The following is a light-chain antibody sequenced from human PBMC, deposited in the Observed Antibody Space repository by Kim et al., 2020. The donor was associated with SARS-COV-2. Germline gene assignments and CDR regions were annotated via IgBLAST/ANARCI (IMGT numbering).Light chain of an antibody. CDR1: NMYIEGTKL. J-gene: IGLJ1*01. Sequence: SPRSYTGTNMYIEGTKLVSWYQQHPGKAPKLLIYDVSNRPSGGSKRFSGSESGNTASLTISALQAEDEADYYCSSYTRSSTNYVFGTGTKVTVL. CDR2: DVS. CDR3: SSYTRSSTNYV. V-gene: IGLV2-14*03.